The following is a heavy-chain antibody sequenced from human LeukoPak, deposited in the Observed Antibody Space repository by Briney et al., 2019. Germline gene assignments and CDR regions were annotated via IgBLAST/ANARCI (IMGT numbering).Heavy chain of an antibody. CDR3: ARDMLRALGDYYGMDV. CDR1: GGSITITNYY. D-gene: IGHD2-8*01. Sequence: PSETLSLTCTVSGGSITITNYYWGWIRQPPGKGLEWVSVIYSGGSTYYADSVKGRFTISRDNSKNTLYLQMNSLRAEDTAVYYCARDMLRALGDYYGMDVWGQGTTVTVSS. J-gene: IGHJ6*02. CDR2: IYSGGST. V-gene: IGHV3-53*01.